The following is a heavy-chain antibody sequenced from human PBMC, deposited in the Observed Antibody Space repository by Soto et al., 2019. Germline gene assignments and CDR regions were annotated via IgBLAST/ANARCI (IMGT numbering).Heavy chain of an antibody. CDR1: GFTFNSYA. J-gene: IGHJ4*02. CDR3: AKRRGAGGHFDY. D-gene: IGHD2-15*01. CDR2: VSIGGST. Sequence: GGSLRLSCAASGFTFNSYAMGWGRPLPGKGLAWVAVVSIGGSTHYADSVRGRFTISRDNSKNTLSLQMNSLTAEDTAVYFCAKRRGAGGHFDYWGQGALVTVYS. V-gene: IGHV3-23*01.